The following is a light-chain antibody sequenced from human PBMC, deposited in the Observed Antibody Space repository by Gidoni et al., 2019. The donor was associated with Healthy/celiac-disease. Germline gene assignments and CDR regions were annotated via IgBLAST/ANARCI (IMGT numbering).Light chain of an antibody. V-gene: IGKV1-5*03. J-gene: IGKJ2*01. CDR2: KAS. CDR1: QSISSW. CDR3: QQYNSYPYT. Sequence: DSQMTQSPSTLSASVGDRVTINCRASQSISSWLAWYQQKPGKAPKLLIYKASSLESGVPSRFSGSGSGTEFTLTISSLQPDDFATYYCQQYNSYPYTFGQGTKLEIK.